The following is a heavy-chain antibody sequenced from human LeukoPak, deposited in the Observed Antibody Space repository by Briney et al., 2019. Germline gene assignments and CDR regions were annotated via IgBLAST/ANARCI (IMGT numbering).Heavy chain of an antibody. CDR1: GFTFSTYA. D-gene: IGHD2-15*01. V-gene: IGHV3-64*01. CDR2: ISSKGGST. J-gene: IGHJ4*02. Sequence: LPGGSLRLSCAASGFTFSTYAMHWVRQAPGKGLEYVSAISSKGGSTYYANPVKGRFTISRDNSKNTLYLQMGSLRTEDMAVYYCARTPEFCSGGSCYSEGYFDSWGQGTLVTVSS. CDR3: ARTPEFCSGGSCYSEGYFDS.